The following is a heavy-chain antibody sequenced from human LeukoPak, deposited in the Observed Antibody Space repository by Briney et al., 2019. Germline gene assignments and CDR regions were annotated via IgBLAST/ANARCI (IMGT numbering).Heavy chain of an antibody. V-gene: IGHV3-48*01. Sequence: GGSLRLSCAASGFTFSSYGMHWVRQAPGKGLEWVSYISGSSSTIYYADSVKGRFTISRDNAKNSLYLQMNSLRAEDTAVYYCARDYYDFWSGYAYGMDVWGQGTTVTVSS. CDR1: GFTFSSYG. J-gene: IGHJ6*02. CDR2: ISGSSSTI. CDR3: ARDYYDFWSGYAYGMDV. D-gene: IGHD3-3*01.